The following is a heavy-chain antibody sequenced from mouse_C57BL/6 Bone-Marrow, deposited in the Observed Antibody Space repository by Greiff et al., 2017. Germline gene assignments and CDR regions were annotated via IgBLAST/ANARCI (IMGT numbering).Heavy chain of an antibody. J-gene: IGHJ3*01. Sequence: EVKLVESGPGLVKPSQSLSLTCSVTGYSITSGYYWNWIRQFPGNKLEWMGYISYDGSNNYNPSLKNRISITRDTSKNQFFLKLNSVTTEDTATYYCARRYYGSSWFAYWGQGTLVTVSA. CDR2: ISYDGSN. CDR1: GYSITSGYY. D-gene: IGHD1-1*01. V-gene: IGHV3-6*01. CDR3: ARRYYGSSWFAY.